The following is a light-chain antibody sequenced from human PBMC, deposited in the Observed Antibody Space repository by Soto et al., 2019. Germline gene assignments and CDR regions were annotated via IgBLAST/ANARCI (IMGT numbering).Light chain of an antibody. CDR1: QSVSSSY. CDR3: QQYNSYSRN. CDR2: GAS. V-gene: IGKV3-20*01. J-gene: IGKJ4*01. Sequence: EIVLTQSPGTLSLSPGERATLSCRASQSVSSSYLAWYQQKPGQAPRLLIYGASSRATGIPDTFNGSGSGTDFTLTISRLEPGDFATYYCQQYNSYSRNFGGGTKVDSK.